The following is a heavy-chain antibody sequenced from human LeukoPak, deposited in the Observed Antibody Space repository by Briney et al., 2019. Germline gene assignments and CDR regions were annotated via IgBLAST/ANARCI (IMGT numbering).Heavy chain of an antibody. CDR3: ARTGSSGSYYFLH. J-gene: IGHJ1*01. D-gene: IGHD3-10*01. V-gene: IGHV1-18*01. CDR2: ISAYDGST. Sequence: ASVKVSCKTFGYTFNNYGITWVRQAPGQGLAWMAWISAYDGSTDFAHKFHGRVTVTTDTSTSTAYMELRSLRSDDTAVYFCARTGSSGSYYFLHWGQGTLVTVSS. CDR1: GYTFNNYG.